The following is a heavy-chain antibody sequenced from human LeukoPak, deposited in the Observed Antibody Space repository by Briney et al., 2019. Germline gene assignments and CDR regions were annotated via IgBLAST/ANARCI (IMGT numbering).Heavy chain of an antibody. CDR3: ARRRSWLSYFDL. CDR1: GGSISSSSYY. D-gene: IGHD5-24*01. Sequence: SETLSLTCTVSGGSISSSSYYWGWIRQPPGKGLEWIGSIYYSGSTYYNPSLKSRVTISVDTFKNQFSLKLSSVTASDTAVYYCARRRSWLSYFDLWGRGTLVTVSS. V-gene: IGHV4-39*01. J-gene: IGHJ2*01. CDR2: IYYSGST.